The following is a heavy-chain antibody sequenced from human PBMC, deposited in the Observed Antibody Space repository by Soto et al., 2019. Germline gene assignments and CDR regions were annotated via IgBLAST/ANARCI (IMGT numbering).Heavy chain of an antibody. CDR2: IWYDGSNK. CDR3: ARGNWIDPFDY. V-gene: IGHV3-33*01. J-gene: IGHJ4*02. CDR1: GFTFSSYG. Sequence: QVQLVESGGGVVQPGRSLRLSCAASGFTFSSYGMHWVRQAPGKGLEWVAVIWYDGSNKYYADSVKGRFTISRDNSKNTLYLQMNSLRAEDTAVYYCARGNWIDPFDYWGQGTLVTVSS. D-gene: IGHD1-1*01.